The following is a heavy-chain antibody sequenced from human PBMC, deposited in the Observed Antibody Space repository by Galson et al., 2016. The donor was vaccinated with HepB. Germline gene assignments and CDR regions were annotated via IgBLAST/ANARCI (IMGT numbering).Heavy chain of an antibody. V-gene: IGHV3-74*01. D-gene: IGHD1-7*01. Sequence: SLRLSCAASGFIFSTYWMHWVRQVPGKGLVWVSRINRDGSTTSYADSVKGRFTITRDNAKNTLYLQIDSLRAEDTAVYYCARGCPETTYYYYMDVWGKGTTVAVS. J-gene: IGHJ6*03. CDR3: ARGCPETTYYYYMDV. CDR2: INRDGSTT. CDR1: GFIFSTYW.